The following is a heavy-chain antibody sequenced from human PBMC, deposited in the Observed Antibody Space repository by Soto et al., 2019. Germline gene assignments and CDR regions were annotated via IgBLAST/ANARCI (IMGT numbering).Heavy chain of an antibody. J-gene: IGHJ3*02. V-gene: IGHV1-3*01. CDR3: AGNAVLRFFEWLPHAFDI. Sequence: GASVKVSCKASGYTFTSYAMHWVRQAPGQRLEWMGWINAGNGNTKYSQKFQGRVTITRDTSASTAYMELRSLRSDDTAVYYCAGNAVLRFFEWLPHAFDIWGQGTMVTVSS. CDR1: GYTFTSYA. CDR2: INAGNGNT. D-gene: IGHD3-3*01.